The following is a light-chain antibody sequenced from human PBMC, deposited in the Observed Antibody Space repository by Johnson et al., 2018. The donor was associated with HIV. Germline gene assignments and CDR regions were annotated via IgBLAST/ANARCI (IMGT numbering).Light chain of an antibody. CDR2: DNN. Sequence: QAVLTQPPSMSAAPGQRVTISCSGSSSNIGNNYVSWYQQVPGAAPKLLIYDNNKRPSGIPDRFSGSKSGTSATLGITGLQTGDEADYYCGTWDSSLSAPVFGTGTKVTVL. CDR1: SSNIGNNY. V-gene: IGLV1-51*01. CDR3: GTWDSSLSAPV. J-gene: IGLJ1*01.